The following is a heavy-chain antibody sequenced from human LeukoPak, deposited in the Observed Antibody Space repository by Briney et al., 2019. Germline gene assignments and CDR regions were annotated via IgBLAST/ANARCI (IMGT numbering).Heavy chain of an antibody. V-gene: IGHV4-34*01. CDR3: ARGNYDYVWGSYRLYYFDY. J-gene: IGHJ4*02. CDR2: INHSGST. Sequence: SETLSLTCAVYGGSFSGYYWSWIRQPPGKGLEWIGEINHSGSTNYNPSLKSRVTISVDTSKNQFSLKLSSVTAADTAVYYCARGNYDYVWGSYRLYYFDYWGQGTLVTVSS. D-gene: IGHD3-16*02. CDR1: GGSFSGYY.